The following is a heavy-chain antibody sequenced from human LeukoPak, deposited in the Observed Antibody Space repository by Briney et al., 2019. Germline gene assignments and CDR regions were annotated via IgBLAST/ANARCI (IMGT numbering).Heavy chain of an antibody. V-gene: IGHV4-61*02. CDR3: ARARGGFPFDP. CDR1: GGSISSGSYY. CDR2: IYTSGST. Sequence: PSETLSLTCTVSGGSISSGSYYWSWIRQPAGKGLEWIGRIYTSGSTNYNPSLKSRVTISVDTSKNQFSLKLSSVTAADTAVYYCARARGGFPFDPWGQGTLVTVSS. J-gene: IGHJ5*02. D-gene: IGHD2-15*01.